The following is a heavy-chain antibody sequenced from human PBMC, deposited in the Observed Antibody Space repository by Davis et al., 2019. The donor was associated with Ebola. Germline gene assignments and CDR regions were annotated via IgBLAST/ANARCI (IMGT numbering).Heavy chain of an antibody. J-gene: IGHJ5*01. CDR3: ARGSDGGNSADS. CDR2: IYYSGST. Sequence: MPSETLSLTCTVSGGSISSGDYYWSWIRQHPGKGLEWIGYIYYSGSTYYNPSLKSRVTISVDTSKNQFSLKLNSLTAADTGVYYCARGSDGGNSADSWGQGTLVTVSS. D-gene: IGHD4-23*01. V-gene: IGHV4-30-4*01. CDR1: GGSISSGDYY.